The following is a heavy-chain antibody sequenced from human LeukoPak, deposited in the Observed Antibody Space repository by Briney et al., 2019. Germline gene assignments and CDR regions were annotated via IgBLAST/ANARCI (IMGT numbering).Heavy chain of an antibody. CDR3: ARERQLVHDY. Sequence: GASVKVSCKASGYTFISYGISWVLQASGQGPEWVGWISAYNGNTNYAQNLQGRVTMTTDTSTRTAYMELRSLTSDDTAVFYCARERQLVHDYWGQGTLVTVSS. V-gene: IGHV1-18*01. CDR1: GYTFISYG. CDR2: ISAYNGNT. D-gene: IGHD6-13*01. J-gene: IGHJ4*02.